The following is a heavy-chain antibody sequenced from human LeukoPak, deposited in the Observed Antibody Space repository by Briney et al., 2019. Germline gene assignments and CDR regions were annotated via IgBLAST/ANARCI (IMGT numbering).Heavy chain of an antibody. D-gene: IGHD2-21*02. CDR1: GFTFSNYW. J-gene: IGHJ4*02. V-gene: IGHV3-74*01. CDR3: ARGVYCDGDCRPGGFLNY. CDR2: VNGDGSST. Sequence: GGSLRLSCAASGFTFSNYWMHWVRQAPGKGLVWVSRVNGDGSSTSYADSVQGRFTISRDSATSTLYLQMNSLTAGDTAVYYCARGVYCDGDCRPGGFLNYWGQGTLVTVSS.